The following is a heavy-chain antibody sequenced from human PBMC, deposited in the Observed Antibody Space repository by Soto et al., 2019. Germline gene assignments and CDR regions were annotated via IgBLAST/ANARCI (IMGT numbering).Heavy chain of an antibody. CDR2: IIPIFGTA. Sequence: SVKVSCKASGGTFSSYAISWVRQAPGQGLEWMGGIIPIFGTANYAQKFQGRVTITADESTSTAYMELSSLRSEDTAVYYCARDQGDSSWQVPYYFDYWGQGTLVTVSS. J-gene: IGHJ4*02. CDR1: GGTFSSYA. D-gene: IGHD6-13*01. V-gene: IGHV1-69*13. CDR3: ARDQGDSSWQVPYYFDY.